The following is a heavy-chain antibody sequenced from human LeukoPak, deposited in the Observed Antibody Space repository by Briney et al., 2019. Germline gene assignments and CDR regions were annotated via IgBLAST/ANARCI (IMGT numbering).Heavy chain of an antibody. V-gene: IGHV3-48*02. J-gene: IGHJ4*02. CDR3: ARGGELGRVDH. Sequence: PGGSLRLSCAASGXTFSSYEMNWVRQAPGKGLEWVSYISVTSNTIYYADSVKGRFTISRDNAKNSLYLQMNSLRDDDTAVYYCARGGELGRVDHWGQGTLVTVSS. D-gene: IGHD7-27*01. CDR1: GXTFSSYE. CDR2: ISVTSNTI.